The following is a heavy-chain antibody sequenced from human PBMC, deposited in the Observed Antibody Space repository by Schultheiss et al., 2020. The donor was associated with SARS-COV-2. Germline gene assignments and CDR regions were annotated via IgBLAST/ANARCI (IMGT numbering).Heavy chain of an antibody. CDR2: ISWNSGSI. CDR3: AKGRGYDYYYMDV. CDR1: GFTFSSYS. Sequence: GGSLRLSCAASGFTFSSYSMNWVRQAPGKGLEWVSGISWNSGSIGYADSVKGRFTISRDNSKNTLYLQMNSLRAEDTAVYYCAKGRGYDYYYMDVWGKGTTVTVSS. V-gene: IGHV3-23*01. J-gene: IGHJ6*03. D-gene: IGHD3-16*01.